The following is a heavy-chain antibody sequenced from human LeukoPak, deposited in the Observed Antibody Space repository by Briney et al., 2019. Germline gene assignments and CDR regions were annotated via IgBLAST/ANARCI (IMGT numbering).Heavy chain of an antibody. D-gene: IGHD1-26*01. Sequence: VKVSCKASGDIFNSYSISWVRQAPGQGLEWMGGIIPMFGSANYAQTFQDRVTITTDQSASTAYMELSSLSSEDTAVYYCARVGRSRGSLPNSYYYMDVWGTGTTVTVSS. CDR3: ARVGRSRGSLPNSYYYMDV. J-gene: IGHJ6*03. V-gene: IGHV1-69*05. CDR1: GDIFNSYS. CDR2: IIPMFGSA.